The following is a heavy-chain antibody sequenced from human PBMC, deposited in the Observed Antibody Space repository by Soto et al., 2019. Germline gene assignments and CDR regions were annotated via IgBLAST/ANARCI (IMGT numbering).Heavy chain of an antibody. CDR1: GYTFTSYD. J-gene: IGHJ6*02. Sequence: ASVKVSCKASGYTFTSYDINWVRQATGQGLEWMGWMNPNSGNTGYAQKFQGRVTMTRNTSISTAYMELSSLRAEDTAVYYCARDLGASQPHLLGGMDVWGQGTTVTVSS. CDR3: ARDLGASQPHLLGGMDV. D-gene: IGHD1-26*01. CDR2: MNPNSGNT. V-gene: IGHV1-8*01.